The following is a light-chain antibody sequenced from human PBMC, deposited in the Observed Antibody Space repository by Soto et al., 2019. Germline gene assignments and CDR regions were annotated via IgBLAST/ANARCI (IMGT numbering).Light chain of an antibody. CDR2: EVT. CDR1: SSDVGGYNY. CDR3: SSYTSSSSYV. Sequence: QSALTQPASVSASPGQSITISCTGTSSDVGGYNYVSWSQQHPGKAPRVIIYEVTYRPSGVSSRFSGSKSGNTASLTISGLQAEDEADYYCSSYTSSSSYVFGTGTKVTVL. J-gene: IGLJ1*01. V-gene: IGLV2-14*01.